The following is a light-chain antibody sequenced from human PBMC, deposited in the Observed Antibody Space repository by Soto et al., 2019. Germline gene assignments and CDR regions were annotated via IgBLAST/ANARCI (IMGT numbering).Light chain of an antibody. CDR1: QSVRTY. CDR2: DAS. CDR3: QQRNTWLPIS. V-gene: IGKV3-11*01. Sequence: ELVVAPSAVTMSLTPGERASLSCRASQSVRTYVAWYQVKPGQAPRLLIYDASRRASGVPARFSGSGSGTDFTLAISCLEHEDFALYDGQQRNTWLPISFGQGTRLEIK. J-gene: IGKJ5*01.